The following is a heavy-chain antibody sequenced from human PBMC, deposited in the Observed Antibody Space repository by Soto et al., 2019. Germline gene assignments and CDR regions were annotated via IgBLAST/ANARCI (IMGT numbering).Heavy chain of an antibody. CDR1: VFTFGGYA. V-gene: IGHV3-23*01. CDR3: AKARGYSAYASFDA. Sequence: GASMRLSCAASVFTFGGYAMTWVRQSQGKGLEWVSAISGSGGSTYYADSVKGRFTISRDNSKNTLYLQMNSLRAEDTAVYYCAKARGYSAYASFDAWGQGTVVTISS. CDR2: ISGSGGST. J-gene: IGHJ4*02. D-gene: IGHD5-12*01.